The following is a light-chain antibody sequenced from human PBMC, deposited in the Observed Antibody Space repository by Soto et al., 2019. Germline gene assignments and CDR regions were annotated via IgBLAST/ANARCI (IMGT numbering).Light chain of an antibody. CDR1: SSDVGGYNY. CDR2: DVS. V-gene: IGLV2-14*01. J-gene: IGLJ3*02. CDR3: SSYTTSSTLVL. Sequence: QSALTQPASVSGSPGQSIAISCTGTSSDVGGYNYVSWYQQHPGKAPKPMIYDVSNRPSGVSNRFSGSKSGNTASLTISGLQAEDEADYYCSSYTTSSTLVLFGGGTKVTVL.